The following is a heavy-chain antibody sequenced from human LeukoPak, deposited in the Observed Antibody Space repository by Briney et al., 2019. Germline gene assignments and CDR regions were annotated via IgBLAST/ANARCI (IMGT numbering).Heavy chain of an antibody. Sequence: ASVKVSCKASGYTFTSYAMHWVRRAPGQRIEWMGWINAGNGNTKYSQKFQGRVTITRDTSASTAYMELSSLRSEDTAVYYCARGARAAGPYYFDYWGQGTLVTVSS. V-gene: IGHV1-3*01. D-gene: IGHD6-13*01. CDR2: INAGNGNT. CDR1: GYTFTSYA. J-gene: IGHJ4*02. CDR3: ARGARAAGPYYFDY.